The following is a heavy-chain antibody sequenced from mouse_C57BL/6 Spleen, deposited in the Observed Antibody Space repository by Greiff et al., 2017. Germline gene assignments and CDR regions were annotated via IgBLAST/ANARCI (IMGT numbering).Heavy chain of an antibody. CDR1: GYAFSSSW. CDR2: IYPGDGDT. D-gene: IGHD1-1*01. V-gene: IGHV1-82*01. Sequence: QVQLQQSGPDLVKPGASVKISCKASGYAFSSSWMTWVKQRPGKGLEWIGRIYPGDGDTNYNGKFKGKATLTEDKSSSTAYMQLSSLTSEDSAVYCCARSSDYGSSLFDYWGKGTTLTVSS. CDR3: ARSSDYGSSLFDY. J-gene: IGHJ2*01.